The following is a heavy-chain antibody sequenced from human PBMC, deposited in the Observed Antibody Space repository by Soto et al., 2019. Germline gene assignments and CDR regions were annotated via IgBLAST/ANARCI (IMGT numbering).Heavy chain of an antibody. CDR2: ISCDGSKR. CDR3: VKSAIMTAVLKDYYGMDL. Sequence: RLDGTAAGIDLSTKCTHWGQKSAGKGLEWVAGISCDGSKRYYADSLKGRFNISRDNSKNMLHLQMNNLRPEDTDVYSCVKSAIMTAVLKDYYGMDLWGQRPTGTFYS. D-gene: IGHD2-2*01. J-gene: IGHJ6*02. V-gene: IGHV3-30*18. CDR1: GIDLSTKC.